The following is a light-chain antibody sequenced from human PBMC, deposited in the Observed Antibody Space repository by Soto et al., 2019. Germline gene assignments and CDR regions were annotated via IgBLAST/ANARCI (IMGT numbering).Light chain of an antibody. CDR1: RGVSNW. Sequence: DIQMSQSPSSVSASVGDRVTITRRASRGVSNWFAWYQQKPGKAPKLLIHGASSLLSGVPSRFSGSGSDTYFTLTIRSLEPEDFATYFCQQANDFPFTFGPGTKVDV. CDR2: GAS. V-gene: IGKV1-12*02. CDR3: QQANDFPFT. J-gene: IGKJ3*01.